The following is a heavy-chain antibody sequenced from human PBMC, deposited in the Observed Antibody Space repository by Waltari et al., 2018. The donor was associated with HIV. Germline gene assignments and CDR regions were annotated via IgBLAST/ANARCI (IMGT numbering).Heavy chain of an antibody. CDR2: IWPDGSIT. CDR3: ARDSQAANDSLDC. V-gene: IGHV3-33*01. CDR1: GFRFSVYG. Sequence: QVQLVESGGGVVQSGRSLRLSCAASGFRFSVYGMHWVRQAPGKGLEWVASIWPDGSITDYFASVKGRFTISRDNSKKTLYLEMNSLRAEDTALYFCARDSQAANDSLDCWGQGTLVTVSS. D-gene: IGHD3-16*01. J-gene: IGHJ4*02.